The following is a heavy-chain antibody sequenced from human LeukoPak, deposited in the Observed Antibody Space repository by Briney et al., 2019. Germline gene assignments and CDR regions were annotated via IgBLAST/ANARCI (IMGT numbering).Heavy chain of an antibody. Sequence: GGSLRLSCSASGFTFSSSPMHWVRQAPGKGLEYVSSINPSGSFVSYADFAKGRFTISRDNWRNTLHFQMNSLTPDDTAIYYCVREMGSGTHYCLEFWGQGALVTVSA. CDR2: INPSGSFV. CDR3: VREMGSGTHYCLEF. CDR1: GFTFSSSP. J-gene: IGHJ4*02. D-gene: IGHD3-10*01. V-gene: IGHV3-64D*06.